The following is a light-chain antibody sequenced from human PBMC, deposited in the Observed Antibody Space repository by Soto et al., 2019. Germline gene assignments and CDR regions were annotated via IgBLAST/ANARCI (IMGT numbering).Light chain of an antibody. J-gene: IGLJ1*01. CDR1: SSDVGSYNL. V-gene: IGLV2-23*02. CDR2: EVS. Sequence: QSALTQPASVSGSPGQSITISCTGTSSDVGSYNLVSWYQQHPGKAPTLIIYEVSKRPSGVSNRFSGSKSGNTASLTISGLQAEDEADYYCCSYAGTSTLDVFGTGTKLTVL. CDR3: CSYAGTSTLDV.